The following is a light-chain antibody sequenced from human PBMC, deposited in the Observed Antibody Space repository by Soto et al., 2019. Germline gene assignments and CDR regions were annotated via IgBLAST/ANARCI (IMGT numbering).Light chain of an antibody. J-gene: IGKJ1*01. CDR3: QQYGNPPQT. V-gene: IGKV3-20*01. CDR2: GAS. CDR1: QTVLSSY. Sequence: EIVLTQSPGTLSLSPGEPVTLSCRASQTVLSSYVAWYQQKPGQAPRLLIYGASSRATGIPDRFSGGGSGTDFTLTISRLEPEAFGIYYCQQYGNPPQTFGQGTKVEIK.